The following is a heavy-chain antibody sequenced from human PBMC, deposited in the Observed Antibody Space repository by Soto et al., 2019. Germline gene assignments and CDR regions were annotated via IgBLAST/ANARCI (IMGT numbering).Heavy chain of an antibody. CDR1: GGSISSGGYS. CDR2: IYHSGST. D-gene: IGHD5-12*01. CDR3: ASRRDGYNYYGY. V-gene: IGHV4-30-2*01. J-gene: IGHJ4*02. Sequence: SETLSLTCAVSGGSISSGGYSWSWIRQPPGKGLEWIGYIYHSGSTYYKPSLKSRVTISVDRSKNQFSLKLSSVTAADTAVYYCASRRDGYNYYGYWGQGTLVTVPQ.